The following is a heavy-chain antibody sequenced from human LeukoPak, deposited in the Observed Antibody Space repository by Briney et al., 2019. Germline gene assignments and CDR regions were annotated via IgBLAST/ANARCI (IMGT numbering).Heavy chain of an antibody. D-gene: IGHD4-11*01. J-gene: IGHJ4*02. CDR3: ARLQWGPRVWYYFDY. CDR1: GGSISSYY. V-gene: IGHV4-4*07. CDR2: IYTSGST. Sequence: PSETLSFTCTVSGGSISSYYWSWIRQPAGKGLEWIGRIYTSGSTNYNPSLKSRVTMSVDTSKNQFSLKLSSVTAADTAVYYCARLQWGPRVWYYFDYWGQGTLVTVSS.